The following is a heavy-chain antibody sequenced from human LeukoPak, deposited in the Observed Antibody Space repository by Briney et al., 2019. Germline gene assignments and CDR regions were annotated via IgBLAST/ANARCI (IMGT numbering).Heavy chain of an antibody. CDR2: IFYNGNT. Sequence: PSETLSLTCTVSGGSILDSTYYWAWIRQPPGKGLEWIATIFYNGNTHYNPSLKSRVTMSVDTVKNQFSLNLNSVTAADTAVYYCARDSVYSSSWYVDPWGQGTLVTVSS. J-gene: IGHJ5*02. V-gene: IGHV4-39*02. D-gene: IGHD6-13*01. CDR1: GGSILDSTYY. CDR3: ARDSVYSSSWYVDP.